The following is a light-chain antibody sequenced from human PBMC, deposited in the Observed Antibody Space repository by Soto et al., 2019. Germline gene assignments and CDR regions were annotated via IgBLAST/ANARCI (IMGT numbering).Light chain of an antibody. V-gene: IGLV2-14*01. CDR3: CSYTSMGTGG. CDR2: DVT. J-gene: IGLJ2*01. CDR1: SNDIGGYNY. Sequence: QSALTQPASVSGSPGQSITISCSGTSNDIGGYNYVAWYQQHPGKAPKLIISDVTNRPSGASSRFSGSKSGNTASLTISGLRAEVEADYFCCSYTSMGTGGFGGGTKVTVL.